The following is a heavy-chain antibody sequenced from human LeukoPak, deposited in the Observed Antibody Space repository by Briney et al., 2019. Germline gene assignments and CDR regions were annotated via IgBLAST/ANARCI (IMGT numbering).Heavy chain of an antibody. CDR1: RFTFSRYW. J-gene: IGHJ4*02. V-gene: IGHV3-7*05. CDR3: ARADDGDYGAY. CDR2: IKQDGSEK. D-gene: IGHD4-17*01. Sequence: GGSLRLSCAASRFTFSRYWMSWARQAPGKGLEWVANIKQDGSEKYYVDSVKGRFTISRDNAKNSLYLQMNSLRAEDTAVYYCARADDGDYGAYWGQGTLVTVCS.